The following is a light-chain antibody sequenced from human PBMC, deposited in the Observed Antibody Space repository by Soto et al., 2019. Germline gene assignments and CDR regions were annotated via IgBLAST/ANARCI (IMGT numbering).Light chain of an antibody. CDR1: QSVSSSY. V-gene: IGKV3-20*01. CDR2: GAS. CDR3: QQYGSSPVT. Sequence: EIVLTQSPGTLSLSPGERATLSCRASQSVSSSYLAWYQQKPGQAPRLLIYGASSRATGIPARFSGSGSGTDFTLTISSLEPEDFAVYYCQQYGSSPVTFGQGTKVDIK. J-gene: IGKJ1*01.